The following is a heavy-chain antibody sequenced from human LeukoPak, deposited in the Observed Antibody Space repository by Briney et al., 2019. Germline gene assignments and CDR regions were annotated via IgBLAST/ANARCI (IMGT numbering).Heavy chain of an antibody. J-gene: IGHJ4*02. D-gene: IGHD5-24*01. CDR2: IYYSGST. Sequence: PSETLSLTCTVSGGSISSYYWSWIRQPPGKGLEWIGYIYYSGSTNYNPSLKSRVTISVDTSKNQFSLKLSSVTAADTAVYYCARDSGRDGYNLDYWDQGTLVTVSS. V-gene: IGHV4-59*01. CDR1: GGSISSYY. CDR3: ARDSGRDGYNLDY.